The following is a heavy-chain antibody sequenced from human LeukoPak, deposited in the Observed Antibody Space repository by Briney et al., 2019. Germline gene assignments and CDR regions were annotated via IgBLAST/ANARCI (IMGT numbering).Heavy chain of an antibody. CDR2: IYYSGST. J-gene: IGHJ4*02. CDR3: ARDFYGGNSEALDY. CDR1: GGSISSSSYY. D-gene: IGHD4-23*01. V-gene: IGHV4-39*07. Sequence: SETLSLTCTVSGGSISSSSYYWGWIRQPPGKGLKWIGSIYYSGSTYYNPSLKSRVTISVDTSKNQFSLKLSSVTAADTAVYYCARDFYGGNSEALDYWGQGTLVTGSS.